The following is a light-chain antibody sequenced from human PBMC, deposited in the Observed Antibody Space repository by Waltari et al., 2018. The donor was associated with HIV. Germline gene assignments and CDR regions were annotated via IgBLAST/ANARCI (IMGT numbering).Light chain of an antibody. CDR3: LLSYSGVRV. CDR2: DTE. CDR1: TGSVSTTHY. Sequence: QVVVTQEPSLSVSPGGTVTVPCPSVTGSVSTTHYPHWIQLKPGQAPRTLIYDTEKRHPWTPGRFAGSLIGGRAALMLAGALPDDEADYYCLLSYSGVRVFGGGTKLTV. V-gene: IGLV7-46*01. J-gene: IGLJ3*02.